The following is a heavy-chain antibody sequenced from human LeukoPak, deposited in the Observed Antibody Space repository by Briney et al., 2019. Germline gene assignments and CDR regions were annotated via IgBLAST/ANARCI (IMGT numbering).Heavy chain of an antibody. D-gene: IGHD3-9*01. V-gene: IGHV3-23*01. CDR2: ISGSGGST. J-gene: IGHJ4*02. Sequence: PGGSLRLSCAASGFTFRSYAMSWVRQAPGKGLEWVSAISGSGGSTYYADSVKGRFTISRDNSKNTLYLQMNSLRAEDTAVYYCAKDDYDILTGCESFDYWGQGTLVTVSS. CDR1: GFTFRSYA. CDR3: AKDDYDILTGCESFDY.